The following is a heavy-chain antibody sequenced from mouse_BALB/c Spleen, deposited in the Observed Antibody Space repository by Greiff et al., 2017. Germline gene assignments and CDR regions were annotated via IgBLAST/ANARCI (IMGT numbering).Heavy chain of an antibody. J-gene: IGHJ1*01. Sequence: EVKLEESGGGLVQPGGSMKLSCVASGFTFSNYWMNWVRQSPEKGLEWVAEIRLKSNNYATHYAESVKGRFTISRDDSKSSVYLQMNNLRAEDTGIYYCTRPMITTRASYWYFDVWGAGTTVTVSS. CDR3: TRPMITTRASYWYFDV. D-gene: IGHD2-4*01. CDR2: IRLKSNNYAT. V-gene: IGHV6-6*02. CDR1: GFTFSNYW.